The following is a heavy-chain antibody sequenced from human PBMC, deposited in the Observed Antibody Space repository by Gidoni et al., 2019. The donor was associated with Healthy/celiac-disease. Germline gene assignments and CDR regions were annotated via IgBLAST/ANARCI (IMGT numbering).Heavy chain of an antibody. J-gene: IGHJ3*02. V-gene: IGHV3-30*04. D-gene: IGHD2-15*01. CDR3: ARDREDSYWSSRRGAFDI. CDR2: ISYDGSNK. CDR1: GFTFSSYA. Sequence: QVQLVESGGGVVQPGRSLRLSCAASGFTFSSYAMHWVRQAPGKGLEWVAVISYDGSNKYYADSVKGRFTISRDNSKNTLYLQMNSLRAEDTAVYYCARDREDSYWSSRRGAFDIWGQGTMVTVSS.